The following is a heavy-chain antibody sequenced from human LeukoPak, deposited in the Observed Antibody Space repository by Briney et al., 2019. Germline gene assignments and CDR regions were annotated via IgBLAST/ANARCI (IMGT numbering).Heavy chain of an antibody. CDR1: GGTFISYA. Sequence: GASVKVSCKASGGTFISYAISWVRQAPGQGLEWMGGIIPIFGTANYAQKFQGRVTITADESTSTAYMELSSLRSEDTAVYYCARCGDCYASYYYYGMDVWGQGTTVTVSS. D-gene: IGHD2-21*02. CDR3: ARCGDCYASYYYYGMDV. V-gene: IGHV1-69*13. CDR2: IIPIFGTA. J-gene: IGHJ6*02.